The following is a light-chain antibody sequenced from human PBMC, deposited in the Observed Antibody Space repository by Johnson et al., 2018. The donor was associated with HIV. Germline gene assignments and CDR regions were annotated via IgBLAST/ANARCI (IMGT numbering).Light chain of an antibody. V-gene: IGLV1-51*02. CDR1: SSTFGNSY. CDR3: ATWDTSLSAGGV. CDR2: KNN. J-gene: IGLJ1*01. Sequence: QSVLTQPPSVSAAPGQRVTISCSGTSSTFGNSYISWYQLLPGSPPKLLIFKNNERPSGIPDRFSGSKSGTSATLDITGLQTGDEADDYCATWDTSLSAGGVFGTGTKVTVL.